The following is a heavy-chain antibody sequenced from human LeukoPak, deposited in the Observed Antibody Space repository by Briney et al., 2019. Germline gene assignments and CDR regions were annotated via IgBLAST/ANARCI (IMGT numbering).Heavy chain of an antibody. CDR1: GFTFSSYS. V-gene: IGHV3-48*04. J-gene: IGHJ3*02. D-gene: IGHD6-13*01. Sequence: GGSLRLSCAASGFTFSSYSMNWVRQAPGKGLEWVSYISSSSSTIYYADSVKGRFTISRDNAKNSLYLQMNSLRAEDTAVYYCARDDPGYSSSWYAFDIWGQGTMVTVSS. CDR2: ISSSSSTI. CDR3: ARDDPGYSSSWYAFDI.